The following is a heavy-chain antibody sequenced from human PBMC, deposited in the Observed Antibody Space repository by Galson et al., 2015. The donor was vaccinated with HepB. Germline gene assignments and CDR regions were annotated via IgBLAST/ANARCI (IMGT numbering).Heavy chain of an antibody. J-gene: IGHJ4*02. D-gene: IGHD1-14*01. Sequence: SLRLSCAASGFTFSSYAMSWVRQAPGKGLEWVPAISGSGGSTYYADSVKGRFTISRDNSKNTLYLQMNSLRAEDTAVYYCAKDLMLRPDSRSRPGMDYFDYWGQGTLVTVSS. CDR2: ISGSGGST. CDR3: AKDLMLRPDSRSRPGMDYFDY. V-gene: IGHV3-23*01. CDR1: GFTFSSYA.